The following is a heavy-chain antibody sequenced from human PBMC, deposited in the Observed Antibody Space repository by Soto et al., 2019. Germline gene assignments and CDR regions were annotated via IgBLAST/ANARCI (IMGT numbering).Heavy chain of an antibody. CDR1: GFTFSNYA. CDR3: ARGREWELLLRHRHGSDC. CDR2: ISYDGNNK. V-gene: IGHV3-30-3*01. J-gene: IGHJ4*02. D-gene: IGHD1-26*01. Sequence: PGGSLRLSCTASGFTFSNYAMHWVRQAPGKGLEWVAVISYDGNNKYYSGSVKGRFTISRDNSKNTLYLQLNSLRAEDTAVYYCARGREWELLLRHRHGSDCWGQGTLVTVSS.